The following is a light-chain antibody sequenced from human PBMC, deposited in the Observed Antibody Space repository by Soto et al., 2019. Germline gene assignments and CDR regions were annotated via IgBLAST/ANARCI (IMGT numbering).Light chain of an antibody. Sequence: DIQMTQSPSSPSASVGDRVTITCRASESIARHLNWYQQNSGKAPKLLIYATSSWQTGVPSRFRGGGSGTDFTLTISHLRPDDCATYYCQQAYSTLSITFGQGTRLEIK. V-gene: IGKV1-39*01. CDR2: ATS. CDR3: QQAYSTLSIT. CDR1: ESIARH. J-gene: IGKJ5*01.